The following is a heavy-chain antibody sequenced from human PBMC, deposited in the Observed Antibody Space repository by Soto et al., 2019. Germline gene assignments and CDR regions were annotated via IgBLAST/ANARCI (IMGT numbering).Heavy chain of an antibody. Sequence: SETLSLTCTVSGASISSFCWSWIRQPPGKGLEWLGYIFYTGNTNYNPSLKSRVTMSVDTSKNHVSLKLSAVTAADTAVYFCARAAYGSGSYYAHHYYYAMDVWGQGTTVTVSS. J-gene: IGHJ6*02. V-gene: IGHV4-59*01. D-gene: IGHD3-10*01. CDR2: IFYTGNT. CDR3: ARAAYGSGSYYAHHYYYAMDV. CDR1: GASISSFC.